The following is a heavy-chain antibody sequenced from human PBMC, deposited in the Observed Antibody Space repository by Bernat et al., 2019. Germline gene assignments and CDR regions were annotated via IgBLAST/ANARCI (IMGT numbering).Heavy chain of an antibody. Sequence: EVQMEESGGGPVKPGGSLRLSCAASGFTFSNAWMNCVRQAPGKGLEWVGRIISKPEGGIKDYAAHVKGRFTITRDESKNTVYLQMNRRKTEDTAVYYCSTGGYYFDYWGQGTLVTVSS. J-gene: IGHJ4*02. CDR3: STGGYYFDY. CDR2: IISKPEGGIK. V-gene: IGHV3-15*07. D-gene: IGHD3-16*01. CDR1: GFTFSNAW.